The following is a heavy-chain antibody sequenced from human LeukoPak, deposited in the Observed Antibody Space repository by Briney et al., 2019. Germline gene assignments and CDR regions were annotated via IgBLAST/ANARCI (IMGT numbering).Heavy chain of an antibody. CDR2: INHSGST. V-gene: IGHV4-34*01. J-gene: IGHJ4*02. Sequence: PSEALCLTCAVYGGSFSGYYWGWIRQPPGKGLEQIGEINHSGSTNYNPSLKSRVTISVDTSKNQYALKLSSVTAADTAVYYCARGSTHYYDRKFLSAHFDYWGQGTLVTVSS. CDR3: ARGSTHYYDRKFLSAHFDY. CDR1: GGSFSGYY. D-gene: IGHD3-22*01.